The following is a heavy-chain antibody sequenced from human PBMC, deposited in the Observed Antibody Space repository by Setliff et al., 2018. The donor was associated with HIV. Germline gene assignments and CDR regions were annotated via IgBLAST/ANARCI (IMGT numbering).Heavy chain of an antibody. Sequence: SETLSLTCAVSGYSIRSGYYWGWIRQSPGKGLEWIGTMFRTGTSYYNPSLTSRVTISADKSISTAYLQWSSLKASDTAMYYCARRAAAVSFELDYWGQGTLVTVSS. V-gene: IGHV4-38-2*01. J-gene: IGHJ4*02. CDR3: ARRAAAVSFELDY. D-gene: IGHD6-13*01. CDR2: MFRTGTS. CDR1: GYSIRSGYY.